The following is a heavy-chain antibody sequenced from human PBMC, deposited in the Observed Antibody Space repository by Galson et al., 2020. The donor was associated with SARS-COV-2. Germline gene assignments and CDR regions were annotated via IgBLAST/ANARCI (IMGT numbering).Heavy chain of an antibody. CDR1: GYTFTSYG. D-gene: IGHD3-10*01. CDR2: ISAYNGNT. Sequence: ASVKVSCKASGYTFTSYGISWVRQAPGQGLEWMGWISAYNGNTNYAQKLQGRVTMTTDTSTSTAYMELRSLRSDDTAVYYCARDRQWFGDPDAFDIWGQGTMVTVSS. J-gene: IGHJ3*02. V-gene: IGHV1-18*01. CDR3: ARDRQWFGDPDAFDI.